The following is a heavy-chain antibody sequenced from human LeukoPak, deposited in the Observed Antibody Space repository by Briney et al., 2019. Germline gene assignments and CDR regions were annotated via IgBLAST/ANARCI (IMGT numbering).Heavy chain of an antibody. D-gene: IGHD5-12*01. CDR3: ARVTRGGYDGYFDY. J-gene: IGHJ4*02. CDR2: ISTSSSYI. V-gene: IGHV3-21*01. Sequence: GRSLRLSCAASGFTFDDYAMHWVRQAPGKGLEWVSFISTSSSYIYYADSLKGRFTISRDNAKKSLYLQINSLRAEDTAVYYCARVTRGGYDGYFDYWGQGTLVTVSS. CDR1: GFTFDDYA.